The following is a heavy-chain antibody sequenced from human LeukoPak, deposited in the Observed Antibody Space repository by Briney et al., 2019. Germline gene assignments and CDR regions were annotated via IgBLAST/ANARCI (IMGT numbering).Heavy chain of an antibody. V-gene: IGHV4-31*01. CDR1: GGSISSGGYY. CDR2: IYCSGCT. D-gene: IGHD6-6*01. CDR3: ARSIAARPGYYYYYYMDV. J-gene: IGHJ6*03. Sequence: PSETLSLTCTVSGGSISSGGYYWSCIRPHPGKGLEWIGYIYCSGCTYYNPSLNSIVTISVDTSKHQFSLKLSSVTDADTAVYYCARSIAARPGYYYYYYMDVWGKGTTVTVSS.